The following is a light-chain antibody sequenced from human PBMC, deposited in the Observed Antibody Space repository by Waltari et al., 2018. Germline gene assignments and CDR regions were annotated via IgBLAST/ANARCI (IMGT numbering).Light chain of an antibody. CDR1: QSVSSN. CDR2: GVS. J-gene: IGKJ1*01. Sequence: ERVMTQSPATLSVSPGERATLSCRASQSVSSNLAWYQQKFGQAPRLLIYGVSTRATGIPARFSGSGSGTEFTLTISSLQSEDFAVYYCQQYDYWPTFGQGTKVEIK. V-gene: IGKV3-15*01. CDR3: QQYDYWPT.